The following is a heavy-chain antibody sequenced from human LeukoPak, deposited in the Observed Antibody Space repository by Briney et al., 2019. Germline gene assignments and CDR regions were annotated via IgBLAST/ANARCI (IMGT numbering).Heavy chain of an antibody. CDR2: INHSGST. D-gene: IGHD3-22*01. CDR1: GGSFSGYY. CDR3: ARHLIYDSSGVEYYFDY. Sequence: TSETLSLTCAVYGGSFSGYYWSWIRQPPGKGLEWIGEINHSGSTNYNPSLKSRVTISVDTSKNQFSLKLSSVTAADTAVYYCARHLIYDSSGVEYYFDYWGQGTLVTVSS. V-gene: IGHV4-34*01. J-gene: IGHJ4*02.